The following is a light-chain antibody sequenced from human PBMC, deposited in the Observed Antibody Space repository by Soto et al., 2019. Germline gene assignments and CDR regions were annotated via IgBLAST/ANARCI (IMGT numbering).Light chain of an antibody. J-gene: IGKJ3*01. CDR2: GAS. CDR3: QQYNNWPFT. Sequence: EIVMTQSPATLSVSPGERATLSCRASQSVSSNLAWYQQKPGQAPRLLIYGASTRATGIPARFSGSGSGTEVTITISSLQSEDFAVYYCQQYNNWPFTFGPGTKVDIK. CDR1: QSVSSN. V-gene: IGKV3-15*01.